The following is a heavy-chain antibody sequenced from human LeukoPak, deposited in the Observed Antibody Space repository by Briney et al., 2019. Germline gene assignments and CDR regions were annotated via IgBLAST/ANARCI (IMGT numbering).Heavy chain of an antibody. Sequence: GGSLRLSCAASGFTFSDSSIHWVRQASGKGLEWIGLMEKELNGYATAYAASVRGRFTISRDDSQNTAYLQMDSLKTEDTALYYCTSNSGTYNWLDPWGQGTLVTVSS. D-gene: IGHD1-26*01. V-gene: IGHV3-73*01. CDR3: TSNSGTYNWLDP. CDR2: MEKELNGYAT. J-gene: IGHJ5*02. CDR1: GFTFSDSS.